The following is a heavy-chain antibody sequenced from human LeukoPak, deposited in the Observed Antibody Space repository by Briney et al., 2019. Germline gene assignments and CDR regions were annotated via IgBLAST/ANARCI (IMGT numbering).Heavy chain of an antibody. V-gene: IGHV1-46*01. Sequence: ASVKVSCKASGYTFTSYYMHWVRQAPGQGLEWMGIINPSGGSTSYAQKFQGRVTMTRDTSTSTAYMELSSLRSEDTAVYYCAADPYYDILTGYYTPYFDCWGQGTLVTVSS. CDR2: INPSGGST. J-gene: IGHJ4*02. D-gene: IGHD3-9*01. CDR3: AADPYYDILTGYYTPYFDC. CDR1: GYTFTSYY.